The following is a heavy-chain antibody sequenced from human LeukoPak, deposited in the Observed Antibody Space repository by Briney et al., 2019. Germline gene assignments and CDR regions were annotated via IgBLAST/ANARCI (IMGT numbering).Heavy chain of an antibody. V-gene: IGHV4-34*01. D-gene: IGHD3-10*01. CDR1: GGSFSGYY. Sequence: PSETLSLTCAVYGGSFSGYYWSWIRQPPGKGLEWIGEINHSGSTNYNPSLKSRVTISVDTSKNQFSLKLSSVTAADTAVYYCARSITMVRGVPRYYFDYWGQGTLVTVSS. CDR2: INHSGST. J-gene: IGHJ4*02. CDR3: ARSITMVRGVPRYYFDY.